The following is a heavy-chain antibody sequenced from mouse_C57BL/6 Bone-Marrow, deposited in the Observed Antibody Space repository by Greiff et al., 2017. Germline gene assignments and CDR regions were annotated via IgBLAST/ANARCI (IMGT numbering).Heavy chain of an antibody. CDR3: AFYYDYGERGYFDY. J-gene: IGHJ2*01. Sequence: EVQLQQSVAELVRPGASVKLSCTASGFNIKNTYMHWVKQRPEQGLEWIGRIDPANGNTKYAPKFQGKATITADTSSNTAYLQLSSLTSEDTAIXYCAFYYDYGERGYFDYWGQGTTLTVSS. CDR2: IDPANGNT. D-gene: IGHD2-4*01. CDR1: GFNIKNTY. V-gene: IGHV14-3*01.